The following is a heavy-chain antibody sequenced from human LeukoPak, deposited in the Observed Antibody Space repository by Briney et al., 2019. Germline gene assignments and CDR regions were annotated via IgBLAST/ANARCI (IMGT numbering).Heavy chain of an antibody. J-gene: IGHJ5*02. CDR3: ARVVVVDHWFDP. Sequence: SETLSLTCAVSGGSISSGGYSWSWIRQPPGKGLEWIGYIYHSGSTYYNPSLKSRVTISVDRSKNQFSLKLSSVTAADTAVYYCARVVVVDHWFDPWGQRTLVTVSS. CDR2: IYHSGST. V-gene: IGHV4-30-2*01. D-gene: IGHD2-15*01. CDR1: GGSISSGGYS.